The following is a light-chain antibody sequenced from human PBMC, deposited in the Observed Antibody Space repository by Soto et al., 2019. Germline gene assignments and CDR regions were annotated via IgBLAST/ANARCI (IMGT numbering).Light chain of an antibody. Sequence: QSVLTPPPSASGTPGQRVTVSGSGTTSNIGSNTVNWDKQLPGTAPQLLIYSNKQRPPRVPDRLSGSKYGTSASLAISGLDAEHEADYYCAAWDDRVKGWVFGGGTKLTVL. J-gene: IGLJ3*02. V-gene: IGLV1-44*01. CDR2: SNK. CDR3: AAWDDRVKGWV. CDR1: TSNIGSNT.